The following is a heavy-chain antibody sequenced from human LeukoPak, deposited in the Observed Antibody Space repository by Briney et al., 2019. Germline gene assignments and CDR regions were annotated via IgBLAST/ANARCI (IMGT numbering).Heavy chain of an antibody. J-gene: IGHJ4*02. V-gene: IGHV3-9*01. CDR1: GFTFDDYA. CDR2: ISRNSGSI. CDR3: AKDIGDFWSGPYGYYFDY. Sequence: GGSLRLSCAASGFTFDDYAMHWVRQAPGKGLEWVSGISRNSGSIGYADSVKGRFTISRDNAKNSLYLQMNSLRAEDTALYYCAKDIGDFWSGPYGYYFDYWGQGTLVTVSS. D-gene: IGHD3-3*01.